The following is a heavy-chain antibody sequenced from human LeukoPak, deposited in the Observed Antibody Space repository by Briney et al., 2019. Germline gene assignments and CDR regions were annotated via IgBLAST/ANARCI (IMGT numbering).Heavy chain of an antibody. J-gene: IGHJ6*02. CDR3: ARAAPSGGSPLRYYYYGMDV. V-gene: IGHV1-46*01. CDR1: GYTFTSYY. D-gene: IGHD2-15*01. Sequence: ASVKVSCKASGYTFTSYYMHWVRQAPGQGLEWMGIINPSGGSTSYAQKFQGRVTMTRDTSTSTVYMELSSLRSDDTAVYYCARAAPSGGSPLRYYYYGMDVWGQGTTVTVSS. CDR2: INPSGGST.